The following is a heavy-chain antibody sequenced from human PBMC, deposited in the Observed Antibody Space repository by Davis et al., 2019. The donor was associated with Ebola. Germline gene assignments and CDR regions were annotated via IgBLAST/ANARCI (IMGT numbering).Heavy chain of an antibody. V-gene: IGHV4-34*01. CDR1: GGSFSGYY. CDR3: ARRVWSGLIDY. D-gene: IGHD3-3*01. CDR2: INHSGST. J-gene: IGHJ4*02. Sequence: SETLSLTCAVYGGSFSGYYWSWIRQPPGKGLEWIGEINHSGSTNYNPSLKSRVTISVDTSKNQFSLKLSSVTAADTAVYYCARRVWSGLIDYWGQGTLVTVSS.